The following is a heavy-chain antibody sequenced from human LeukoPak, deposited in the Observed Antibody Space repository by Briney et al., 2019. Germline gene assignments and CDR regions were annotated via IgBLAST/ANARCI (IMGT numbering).Heavy chain of an antibody. CDR2: IYYSGST. Sequence: SETLSLTCSVSGGSISGTSYCWGWIRQPPGKGLEWIGSIYYSGSTYYNPSLKSRVTISVDTSKNQFSLKLSSVTAADTAVYYCARAHDYYDSSGYYSPELDYWGQGTLVTVSS. CDR3: ARAHDYYDSSGYYSPELDY. J-gene: IGHJ4*02. D-gene: IGHD3-22*01. CDR1: GGSISGTSYC. V-gene: IGHV4-39*07.